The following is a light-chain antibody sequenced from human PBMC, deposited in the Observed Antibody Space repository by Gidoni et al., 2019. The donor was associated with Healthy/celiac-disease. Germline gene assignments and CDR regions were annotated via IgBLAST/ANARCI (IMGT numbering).Light chain of an antibody. CDR3: QQSYSTPLT. CDR2: AAS. Sequence: DIQMTQSPSSLSASVGDRVTITCRASQSISSYLNWYQQKPGKAPKLLIYAASSLQSGVPSRFSGSGSGTDFTLTICSLQPEDFATYYCQQSYSTPLTFVGGTKVEIK. CDR1: QSISSY. V-gene: IGKV1-39*01. J-gene: IGKJ4*01.